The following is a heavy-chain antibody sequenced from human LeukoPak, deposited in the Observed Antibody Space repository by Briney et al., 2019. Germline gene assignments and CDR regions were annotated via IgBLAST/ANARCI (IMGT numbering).Heavy chain of an antibody. J-gene: IGHJ2*01. Sequence: PSETLSLTCTVSGGSISSYYWSWIRQPPGKGLEWIGYIYYSRSTNYNPSLKSRVTISVDTSKNQFSLKLSSVTAADTAVYYCARGGQQLVWYFDLWGRGTLVTVSS. CDR3: ARGGQQLVWYFDL. D-gene: IGHD6-13*01. CDR2: IYYSRST. CDR1: GGSISSYY. V-gene: IGHV4-59*01.